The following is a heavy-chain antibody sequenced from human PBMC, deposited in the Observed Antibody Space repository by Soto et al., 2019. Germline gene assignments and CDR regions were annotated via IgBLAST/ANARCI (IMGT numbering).Heavy chain of an antibody. J-gene: IGHJ6*02. CDR2: IYWDDDK. Sequence: QITLKESGPTLVKPTQTLTLTCTFSGFSLSASGVGVGWIRQPPGKALEWLALIYWDDDKRYSPSLKSRRTITNDTSKNQVLLPITNMDPVDTATYYCAHSRGYCITSSCYYYYGLDVWGLGTTVTVSS. CDR3: AHSRGYCITSSCYYYYGLDV. V-gene: IGHV2-5*02. CDR1: GFSLSASGVG. D-gene: IGHD2-2*01.